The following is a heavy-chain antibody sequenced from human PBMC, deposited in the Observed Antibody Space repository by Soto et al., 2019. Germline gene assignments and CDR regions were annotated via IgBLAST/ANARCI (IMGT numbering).Heavy chain of an antibody. Sequence: QITLKESGPTLVKPTQTLTLTYTFSGFSLSTSGVGVGWIRQPPGKALEWLALIYWDDDKRYSPSLKSRLIITKDTSKNQVVLTMTNMDPVDTATYDGAHRSLDGGYEYYGMDVWGQGTTVTVSS. D-gene: IGHD3-3*01. CDR2: IYWDDDK. CDR3: AHRSLDGGYEYYGMDV. J-gene: IGHJ6*02. V-gene: IGHV2-5*02. CDR1: GFSLSTSGVG.